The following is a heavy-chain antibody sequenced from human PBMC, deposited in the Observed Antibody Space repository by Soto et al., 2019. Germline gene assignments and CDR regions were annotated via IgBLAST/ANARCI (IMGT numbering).Heavy chain of an antibody. CDR1: GFTFSSYG. CDR3: AKGYCRSTSCYRFYHPYYYYYMDV. D-gene: IGHD2-2*01. Sequence: QVQLVESGGGVVQPGRSLRLSCAASGFTFSSYGMHWVRQAPGKGLEWVAVISYDGSNKYYADSVKGRFTISRDNSKNTVYLQMNSLRAEDTAVYYCAKGYCRSTSCYRFYHPYYYYYMDVWGQGTTVTVSS. CDR2: ISYDGSNK. V-gene: IGHV3-30*18. J-gene: IGHJ6*03.